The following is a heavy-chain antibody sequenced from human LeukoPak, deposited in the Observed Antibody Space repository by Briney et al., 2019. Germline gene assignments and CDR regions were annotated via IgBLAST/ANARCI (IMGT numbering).Heavy chain of an antibody. D-gene: IGHD2-15*01. J-gene: IGHJ5*02. CDR1: GGSISSGDYY. CDR2: IYYSGST. V-gene: IGHV4-30-4*08. CDR3: ARAPAATNWFDP. Sequence: SQTLSLTCTVSGGSISSGDYYWSWIRQPPGKGLEWIGYIYYSGSTYYNPSLKSRVTISVDTSKNQFSLKLSPVTAADTAVYYCARAPAATNWFDPWGQGTLVTVSS.